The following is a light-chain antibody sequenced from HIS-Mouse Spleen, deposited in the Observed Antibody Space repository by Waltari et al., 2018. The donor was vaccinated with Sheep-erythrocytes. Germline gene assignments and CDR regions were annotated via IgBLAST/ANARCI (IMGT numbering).Light chain of an antibody. V-gene: IGLV2-23*01. CDR1: SSDVGSYNL. Sequence: QSALTQPASVSGSPGQSITISCTGTSSDVGSYNLVSWYQQHPGKAPKLMIYEGSKRPSGIPERFSGSNSGNTATLTISRVEAGDEADYYCQVWDSSSDPVVFGGGTKLTVL. CDR3: QVWDSSSDPVV. J-gene: IGLJ2*01. CDR2: EGS.